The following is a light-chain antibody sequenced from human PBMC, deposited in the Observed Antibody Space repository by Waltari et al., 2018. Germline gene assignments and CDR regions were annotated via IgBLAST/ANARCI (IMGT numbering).Light chain of an antibody. Sequence: AIRMTQSPSSFSASTGDRVTITCRASQGISSYLAWYQQKPGKAPKLLIYAASTLQSGVPSRVSGSGSGTDFTLTISCLQSEDVATYYCQQYYSYPLLTFGGGTKVEIK. CDR2: AAS. J-gene: IGKJ4*01. V-gene: IGKV1-8*01. CDR1: QGISSY. CDR3: QQYYSYPLLT.